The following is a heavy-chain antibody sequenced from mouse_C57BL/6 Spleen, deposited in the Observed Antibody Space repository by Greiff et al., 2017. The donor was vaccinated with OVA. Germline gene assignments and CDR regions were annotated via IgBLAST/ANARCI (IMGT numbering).Heavy chain of an antibody. V-gene: IGHV1-26*01. CDR2: INPNNGGT. CDR3: ARSLYFWYFDV. CDR1: GYTFTDYY. Sequence: EVQLQQSGPELVKPGASVKISCKASGYTFTDYYMNWVKQSHGKSLEWIGDINPNNGGTSYNQKFKGKATLTVDKSSSTAYMELRSLTSEDSAVYYCARSLYFWYFDVWGTGTTVTVSS. J-gene: IGHJ1*03. D-gene: IGHD1-1*01.